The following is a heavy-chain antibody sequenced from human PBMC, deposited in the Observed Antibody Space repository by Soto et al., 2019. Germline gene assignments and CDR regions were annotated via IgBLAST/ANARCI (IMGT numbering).Heavy chain of an antibody. CDR2: ISSSSSYI. CDR3: AREPRSSSAYGMDV. CDR1: GFTFSSYS. D-gene: IGHD6-13*01. V-gene: IGHV3-21*01. J-gene: IGHJ6*02. Sequence: GGSLRLSCAASGFTFSSYSMNWVRQAPGKGLEWVSSISSSSSYIYYADSVKGRFTISRDNAKNSLYLQMNSLRAEDTAVYYCAREPRSSSAYGMDVWGQGTTVTVSS.